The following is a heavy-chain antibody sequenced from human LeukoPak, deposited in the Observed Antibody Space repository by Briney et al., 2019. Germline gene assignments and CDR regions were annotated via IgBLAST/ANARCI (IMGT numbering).Heavy chain of an antibody. V-gene: IGHV3-7*01. D-gene: IGHD3-10*01. Sequence: GGSLRLSCAVSGFTFSTYWMSWVRQAPGKGLEWVANIKTDGSEKYYVDSVKVRFTISRDNAKNSLYLQMNSLRAEDTAVYYCARDWNGSGTPNDFWGQGTIVTVSS. CDR3: ARDWNGSGTPNDF. J-gene: IGHJ4*02. CDR2: IKTDGSEK. CDR1: GFTFSTYW.